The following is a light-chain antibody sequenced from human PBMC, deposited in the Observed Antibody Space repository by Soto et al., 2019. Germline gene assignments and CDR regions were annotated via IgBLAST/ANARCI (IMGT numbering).Light chain of an antibody. J-gene: IGLJ1*01. CDR1: TSDVGGYNL. V-gene: IGLV2-14*01. CDR3: SSYTSDSSYV. CDR2: AVS. Sequence: QSVLTQPASVSGSPGQSITISCTGTTSDVGGYNLVSWYQQHPGKAPKLMIYAVSNRPSGVSNRFSASKSGNTASLFISGLQAEDEADYYCSSYTSDSSYVFGSGTKVTVL.